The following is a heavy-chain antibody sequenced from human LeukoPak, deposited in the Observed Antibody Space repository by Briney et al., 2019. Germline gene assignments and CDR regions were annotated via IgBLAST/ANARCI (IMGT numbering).Heavy chain of an antibody. CDR1: GGSISSYY. CDR3: ASSDKGDYYDSSGYFDY. D-gene: IGHD3-22*01. CDR2: IYYSGST. J-gene: IGHJ4*02. V-gene: IGHV4-59*01. Sequence: PSETLSLTCTVSGGSISSYYWSWIRQPPGQGLEWIGYIYYSGSTNYNPSLKSRVTISVGTSKNQFSLKLSSVTAADTAVYYCASSDKGDYYDSSGYFDYWGQGTLVTASS.